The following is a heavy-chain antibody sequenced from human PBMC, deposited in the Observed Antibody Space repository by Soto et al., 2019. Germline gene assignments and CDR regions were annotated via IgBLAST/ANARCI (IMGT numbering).Heavy chain of an antibody. Sequence: PGGSLRLSCAASGFAFSTFVMTWVRQAPGKGLEWVAVISYDGSNKYYADSVKGRFTISRDNSKNTLYLQMNSLRAEDTAVYYCAKVHVPTSYYYYYGMDVWGQGTTVTAP. V-gene: IGHV3-30*18. J-gene: IGHJ6*02. CDR1: GFAFSTFV. CDR3: AKVHVPTSYYYYYGMDV. D-gene: IGHD1-1*01. CDR2: ISYDGSNK.